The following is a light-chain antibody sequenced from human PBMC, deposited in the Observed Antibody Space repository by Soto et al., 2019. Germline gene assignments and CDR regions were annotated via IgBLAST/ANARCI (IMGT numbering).Light chain of an antibody. CDR1: SSDVGGYNY. Sequence: QSALTQPVSVSGSPGQSITISCTGTSSDVGGYNYVSWYQQHPGKAPKLMIYDVSNRPSGVSNRFSGSKSGNTASLTISGLQAEDEADYYCSSYTSSSRNVFGGGTKLTVL. V-gene: IGLV2-14*01. CDR2: DVS. CDR3: SSYTSSSRNV. J-gene: IGLJ2*01.